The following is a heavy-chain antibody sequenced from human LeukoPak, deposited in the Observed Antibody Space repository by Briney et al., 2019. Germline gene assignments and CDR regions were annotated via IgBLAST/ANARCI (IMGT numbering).Heavy chain of an antibody. V-gene: IGHV3-53*01. CDR3: ARNMGDWGRAFDF. CDR2: IYSGGST. J-gene: IGHJ3*01. Sequence: PGGSLRLSCAASGLTVSRNYMSWVRQAPGQGLEWASIIYSGGSTIYGDSVKGRFTISRDNSKNTLFLHMNSLRAEDTAVYYCARNMGDWGRAFDFWGQGTMVTVSS. CDR1: GLTVSRNY. D-gene: IGHD7-27*01.